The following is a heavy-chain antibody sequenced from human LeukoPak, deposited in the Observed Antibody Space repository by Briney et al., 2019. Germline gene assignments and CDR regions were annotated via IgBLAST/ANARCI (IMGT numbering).Heavy chain of an antibody. D-gene: IGHD2-15*01. CDR1: GGSISSYY. CDR2: IYYSGST. V-gene: IGHV4-59*01. CDR3: ARDGYCSGGSCYYYYGMDV. Sequence: SETLSLTCTVSGGSISSYYWSWIRQPPGKGLEWIGYIYYSGSTNYNPSLKSRATISVDTSKNQFSLKLSSVTAADTAVYYCARDGYCSGGSCYYYYGMDVWGQGTTVTVSS. J-gene: IGHJ6*02.